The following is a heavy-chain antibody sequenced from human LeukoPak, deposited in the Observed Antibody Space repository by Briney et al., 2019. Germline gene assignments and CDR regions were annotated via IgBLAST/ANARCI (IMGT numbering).Heavy chain of an antibody. CDR3: ARDGGDSSSHMDV. CDR2: MYTSGST. V-gene: IGHV4-4*07. D-gene: IGHD6-13*01. CDR1: GYSISSGYY. Sequence: KPSETLSLTCTVSGYSISSGYYWSWIRQSAGMGLEWIGRMYTSGSTNYNPSLKSRVTMSVDTSKNQFSLKLRSVTAADTAVYYCARDGGDSSSHMDVWGKGTTVTVSS. J-gene: IGHJ6*03.